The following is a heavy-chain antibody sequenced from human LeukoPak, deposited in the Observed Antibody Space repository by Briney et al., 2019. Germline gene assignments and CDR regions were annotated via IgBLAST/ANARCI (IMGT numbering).Heavy chain of an antibody. CDR2: IRYDGSNK. CDR3: AKVNSSSSVFDY. Sequence: PGGSLRLSCAASGFTFSIYGMHWVRQSPGKGLEWVAFIRYDGSNKYYADSVKGRFTISRDNSKNTLYLQMNSLRAEDTAVYYCAKVNSSSSVFDYWGQGTLVTVSS. J-gene: IGHJ4*02. CDR1: GFTFSIYG. D-gene: IGHD6-6*01. V-gene: IGHV3-30*02.